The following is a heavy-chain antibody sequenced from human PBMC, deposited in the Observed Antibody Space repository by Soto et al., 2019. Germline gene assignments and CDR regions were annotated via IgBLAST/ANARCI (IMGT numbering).Heavy chain of an antibody. J-gene: IGHJ5*02. CDR3: SILEGP. Sequence: EVQLVESGGGLVQPGGSLTLSCAVSGLTFGDHYMEWVRQAPGKGLEWVARSRNKAKSYSTDFAASVKGRFTISRDESNNSLNLQMNSMMTEDTAVYYCSILEGPGGQATLVTVSS. CDR1: GLTFGDHY. CDR2: SRNKAKSYST. D-gene: IGHD2-21*01. V-gene: IGHV3-72*01.